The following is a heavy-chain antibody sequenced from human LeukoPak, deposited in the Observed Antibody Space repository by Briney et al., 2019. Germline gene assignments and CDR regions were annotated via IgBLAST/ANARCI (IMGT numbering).Heavy chain of an antibody. Sequence: ASVKVSCKASGYTFTSYAMNWVRQAPGQGLEWMGWINTNTGNPTYAQGFTGRFVFSLDTSVSTAYLQISSLKAEDTAVYYCARLGRADLGYCTNGVCYLLNWFDPWGQGTLVTVSS. CDR2: INTNTGNP. J-gene: IGHJ5*02. D-gene: IGHD2-8*01. V-gene: IGHV7-4-1*02. CDR3: ARLGRADLGYCTNGVCYLLNWFDP. CDR1: GYTFTSYA.